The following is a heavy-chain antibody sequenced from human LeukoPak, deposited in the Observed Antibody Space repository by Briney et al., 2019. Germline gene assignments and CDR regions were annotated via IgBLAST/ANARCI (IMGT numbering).Heavy chain of an antibody. J-gene: IGHJ4*02. CDR3: AKATIVIAAADKFDY. D-gene: IGHD6-13*01. CDR1: GFMFSNYA. Sequence: PGGSLRLSCAASGFMFSNYAMSWVRQAPGKGLEWVSTISGNGGSTYFADSVQGRFTISRDNSKNTLYLQMSSLRAEDTAIYYCAKATIVIAAADKFDYWGQGTLVTVSS. CDR2: ISGNGGST. V-gene: IGHV3-23*01.